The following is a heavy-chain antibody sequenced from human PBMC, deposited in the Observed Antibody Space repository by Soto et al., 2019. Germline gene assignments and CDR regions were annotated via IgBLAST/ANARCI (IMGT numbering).Heavy chain of an antibody. CDR3: ARHLRYCSSTSCYSWFDP. V-gene: IGHV6-1*01. Sequence: SHTLSLTCAISGYSVSSNSAALNWIRQSPSRGLEWLGRTYYRSKWYNDYAVSVKSRITINPDTSKNQFSLQLNSVTPEDTAVYYCARHLRYCSSTSCYSWFDPWGQGTLVTVSS. CDR2: TYYRSKWYN. CDR1: GYSVSSNSAA. D-gene: IGHD2-2*01. J-gene: IGHJ5*02.